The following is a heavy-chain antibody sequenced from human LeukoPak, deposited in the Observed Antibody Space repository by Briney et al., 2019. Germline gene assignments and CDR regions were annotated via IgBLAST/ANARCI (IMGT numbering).Heavy chain of an antibody. D-gene: IGHD5-18*01. Sequence: GGALRLSCAASGFIFSSYWMSWVRQAPGKGLEWVANIKEDGSEKNYVDSVRGRFSISRDNAKNSLYLHMNSLRAEDTAVYYCARTRHGYWGYWGQGTLVTVSS. CDR3: ARTRHGYWGY. J-gene: IGHJ4*02. V-gene: IGHV3-7*05. CDR1: GFIFSSYW. CDR2: IKEDGSEK.